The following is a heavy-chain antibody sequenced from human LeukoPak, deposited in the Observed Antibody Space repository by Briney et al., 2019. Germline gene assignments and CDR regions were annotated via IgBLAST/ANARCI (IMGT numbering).Heavy chain of an antibody. Sequence: PLETLSLTCTVSGGSISSRTYYWSWIRQPPGKGLEWIGEINHSGSTNYNPSLKSRVTISVDTSKNQFSLKLSSVTAADTAVYYCARAKVRFLEWPHFQRYMDVWGKGTTVTVSS. J-gene: IGHJ6*03. CDR3: ARAKVRFLEWPHFQRYMDV. CDR2: INHSGST. D-gene: IGHD3-3*01. V-gene: IGHV4-39*07. CDR1: GGSISSRTYY.